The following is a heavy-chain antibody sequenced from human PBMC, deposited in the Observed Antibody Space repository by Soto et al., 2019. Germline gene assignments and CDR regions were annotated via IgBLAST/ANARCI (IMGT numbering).Heavy chain of an antibody. CDR2: INPNSGGT. J-gene: IGHJ6*02. D-gene: IGHD3-9*01. CDR3: ARDCQYDILTGPSNDGMDV. CDR1: GYTFTGYY. Sequence: GASVKVSCKASGYTFTGYYMHWVRQAPGQGLEWMGWINPNSGGTNYAQKFQGWVTMTRDTSISTAYMELSRLRSDDTAVYYCARDCQYDILTGPSNDGMDVWGQGTTVTVSS. V-gene: IGHV1-2*04.